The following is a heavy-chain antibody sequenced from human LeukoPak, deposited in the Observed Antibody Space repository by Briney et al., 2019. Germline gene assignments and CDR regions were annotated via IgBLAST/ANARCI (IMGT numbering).Heavy chain of an antibody. CDR3: ARDDSSGYRTFDY. CDR2: ISSSSSYI. D-gene: IGHD3-22*01. V-gene: IGHV3-21*01. J-gene: IGHJ4*02. CDR1: GFTFSNYS. Sequence: SGGSLRLSCAASGFTFSNYSMNWVRQAPGKGLEWVSSISSSSSYIYYADSVKGRFTISRDNTKNSLYLQMNSLRAEDTAVYYCARDDSSGYRTFDYWGQGTLVTVSS.